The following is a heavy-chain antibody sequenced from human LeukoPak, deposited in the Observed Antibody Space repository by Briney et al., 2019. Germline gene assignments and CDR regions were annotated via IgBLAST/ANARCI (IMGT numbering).Heavy chain of an antibody. J-gene: IGHJ4*02. Sequence: GGSLRLSCAASGFTFSNYAMHWVRQAPGKGLEWVALISFDGTIKYYADSVKGRSSISRDNSKGTLYLQMNSLRAEDTAVYYCAPGSYSVVDYWGQGTLVTVSS. V-gene: IGHV3-30*03. CDR2: ISFDGTIK. CDR3: APGSYSVVDY. D-gene: IGHD3-10*01. CDR1: GFTFSNYA.